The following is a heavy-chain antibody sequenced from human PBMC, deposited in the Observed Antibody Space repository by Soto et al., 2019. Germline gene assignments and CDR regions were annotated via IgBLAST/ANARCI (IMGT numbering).Heavy chain of an antibody. CDR3: ARGAYYYDSSGLSY. D-gene: IGHD3-22*01. CDR2: ISSSSSTI. Sequence: EVQLVESGGGLVQPGGSLRLSCAASGFTFSSYSMNWVRQDPGKGLEWVSYISSSSSTIYYADSVKGRFTISRDNAKNSLYLQMNSLRAEDTAVYYCARGAYYYDSSGLSYWGQGTLVTVSS. J-gene: IGHJ4*02. CDR1: GFTFSSYS. V-gene: IGHV3-48*01.